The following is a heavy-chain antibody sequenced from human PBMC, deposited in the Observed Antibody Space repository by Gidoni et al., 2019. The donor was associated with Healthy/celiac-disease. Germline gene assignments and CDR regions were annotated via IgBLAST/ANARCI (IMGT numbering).Heavy chain of an antibody. CDR1: GGTFSSYA. CDR2: IIPIFGTA. CDR3: ARTDNDFWSGYGDYFDY. V-gene: IGHV1-69*06. J-gene: IGHJ4*02. D-gene: IGHD3-3*01. Sequence: QVQLVQSGAEVKKPGSSVKVPCKASGGTFSSYAISWVRQAPGQGLEWMGGIIPIFGTANYAQKFQGRVTITADNSTSTAYMELSSLRSEDTAVYYCARTDNDFWSGYGDYFDYWGQGTLVTVSS.